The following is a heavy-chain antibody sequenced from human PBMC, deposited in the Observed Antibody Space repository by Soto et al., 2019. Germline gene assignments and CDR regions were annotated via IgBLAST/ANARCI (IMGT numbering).Heavy chain of an antibody. J-gene: IGHJ6*02. D-gene: IGHD5-18*01. CDR1: GYSFTSYW. CDR2: IYPGDSDT. Sequence: PGESLKISCKVSGYSFTSYWIGWVRQMPGKGLEWMGIIYPGDSDTRYSPSFQGQVTISADKSISTAYLQWSSLKASDTAMYYCARLLRLYSYGQDGMDVWGQGTTVTVSS. CDR3: ARLLRLYSYGQDGMDV. V-gene: IGHV5-51*01.